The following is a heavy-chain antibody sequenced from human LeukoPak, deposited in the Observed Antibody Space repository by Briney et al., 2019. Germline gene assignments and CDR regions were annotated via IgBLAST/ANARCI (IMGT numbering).Heavy chain of an antibody. Sequence: ASVKVSCKASGYTFTSYYMHWVQQAPGQGLEWMGRINPNSGGTNYAQKFQGRVTMTRDTSISTAYMELSRLRSDDTAVYYCARVGVSRIVVAGTDYWGQGTLVTVSS. D-gene: IGHD6-19*01. CDR3: ARVGVSRIVVAGTDY. CDR2: INPNSGGT. V-gene: IGHV1-2*06. J-gene: IGHJ4*02. CDR1: GYTFTSYY.